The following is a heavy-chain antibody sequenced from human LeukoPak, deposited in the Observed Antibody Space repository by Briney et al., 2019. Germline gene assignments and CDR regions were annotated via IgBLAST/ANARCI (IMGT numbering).Heavy chain of an antibody. CDR1: GFSFSTYW. V-gene: IGHV3-74*01. CDR3: VRLTIMGATNY. Sequence: GGSLGLSCAASGFSFSTYWMHWVRQAPGKGLVWVSYISSDGTKTAYADSAKGRFTISRDNANNTLYLQMNSLRAEDTALYYCVRLTIMGATNYWGQGTLVTVSS. D-gene: IGHD1-26*01. CDR2: ISSDGTKT. J-gene: IGHJ4*02.